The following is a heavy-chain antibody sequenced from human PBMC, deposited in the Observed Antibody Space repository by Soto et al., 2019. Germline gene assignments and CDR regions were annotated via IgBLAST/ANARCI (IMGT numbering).Heavy chain of an antibody. V-gene: IGHV3-23*01. D-gene: IGHD1-1*01. CDR2: ISGSGDIT. Sequence: GGSLRLSCIGSGFTFRSYAISWVRQAPGKGLEWVAGISGSGDITYSADSVRGRFIISRDNSQNTLYLQMDSLRVEDTAVYYCAKWPIKYLTGYAPFDLWGQGTRVTVS. J-gene: IGHJ4*02. CDR1: GFTFRSYA. CDR3: AKWPIKYLTGYAPFDL.